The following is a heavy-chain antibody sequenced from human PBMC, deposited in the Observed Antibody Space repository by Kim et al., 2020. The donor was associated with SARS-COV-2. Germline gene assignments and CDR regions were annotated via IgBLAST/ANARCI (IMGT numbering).Heavy chain of an antibody. CDR3: VGLAIVGWPTHDY. CDR2: IFFHGST. D-gene: IGHD1-26*01. V-gene: IGHV4-39*01. CDR1: GDSINSNIHS. J-gene: IGHJ4*02. Sequence: SETLSLTCTVSGDSINSNIHSWGWIRQSPGKGLEWLGTIFFHGSTLSNPSLMGRITLSVDTSESQFSLHLSSVTASDTAIYYCVGLAIVGWPTHDYWGQGTLVTVSS.